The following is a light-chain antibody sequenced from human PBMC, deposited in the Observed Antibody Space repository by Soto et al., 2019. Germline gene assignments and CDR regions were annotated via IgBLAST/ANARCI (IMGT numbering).Light chain of an antibody. CDR1: QSVSSSY. CDR3: QKYGSSPL. Sequence: EIVLTQSPGTLSLSPGERATISCRASQSVSSSYLAWYQQKPGQAPRLLIYGAPGGAIGFPDRFSGSGFGTDFTFSFRRLEPEDFAVYYCQKYGSSPLFGGGTKGDIK. V-gene: IGKV3-20*01. CDR2: GAP. J-gene: IGKJ4*01.